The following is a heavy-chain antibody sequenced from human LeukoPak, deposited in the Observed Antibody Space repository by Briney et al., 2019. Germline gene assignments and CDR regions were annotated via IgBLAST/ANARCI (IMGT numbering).Heavy chain of an antibody. CDR1: GGTFSSYT. CDR3: ARSPYYYDSSGYYVDY. D-gene: IGHD3-22*01. CDR2: IIPILGIA. Sequence: SVTVSCKASGGTFSSYTISWVRQAPGQGLEWMGRIIPILGIANYAQKFQGRVTITADKSTSTAYMELSSLRSEDTAVYYCARSPYYYDSSGYYVDYWGQGTLVTVSS. J-gene: IGHJ4*02. V-gene: IGHV1-69*02.